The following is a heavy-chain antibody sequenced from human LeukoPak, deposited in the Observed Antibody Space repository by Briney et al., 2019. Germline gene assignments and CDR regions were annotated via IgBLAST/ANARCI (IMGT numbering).Heavy chain of an antibody. CDR3: ARVWELSFDH. Sequence: GGSLRLSCAASGFTVSTDHMSWVRQAPGKGLEWVAISYSEEWVPISHSGGSSQYAESVKGRFTISRDNSRNTLSLQMKSLRAQYTALYYCARVWELSFDHWGQGTLVTVSS. J-gene: IGHJ4*02. CDR2: SYSEEWVPISHSGGSS. D-gene: IGHD1-26*01. V-gene: IGHV3-53*01. CDR1: GFTVSTDH.